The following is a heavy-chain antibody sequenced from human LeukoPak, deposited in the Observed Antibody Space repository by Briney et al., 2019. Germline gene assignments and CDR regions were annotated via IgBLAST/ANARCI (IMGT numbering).Heavy chain of an antibody. Sequence: GRSLRLSCAASGFTFSSYAMHWVRQAPGKGLEWVAVISYDGSNKYYADSVKGRFTISRDNSKNTLYLQMNSLRAEDTAVYYCARMTGSAFDIWGQGTMVTVSS. D-gene: IGHD1-26*01. CDR3: ARMTGSAFDI. CDR2: ISYDGSNK. J-gene: IGHJ3*02. V-gene: IGHV3-30-3*01. CDR1: GFTFSSYA.